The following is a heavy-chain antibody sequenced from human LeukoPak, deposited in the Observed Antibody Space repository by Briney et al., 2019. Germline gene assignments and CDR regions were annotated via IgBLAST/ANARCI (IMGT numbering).Heavy chain of an antibody. V-gene: IGHV4-4*07. CDR1: GGSISSYY. Sequence: SETLSLTCTASGGSISSYYWSWIRQPAGKGLEWIGRIYTSGSTNYNPSLKSRVTMSVDTSKNQFSLKLSSVTAADTAVYYCARDLQSYDILTGYYFWARRDDAFDIWGQGTMVTVSS. CDR3: ARDLQSYDILTGYYFWARRDDAFDI. D-gene: IGHD3-9*01. J-gene: IGHJ3*02. CDR2: IYTSGST.